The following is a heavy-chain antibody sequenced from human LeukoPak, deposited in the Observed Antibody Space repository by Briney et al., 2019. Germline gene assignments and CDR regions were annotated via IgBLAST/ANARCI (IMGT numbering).Heavy chain of an antibody. V-gene: IGHV4-39*07. CDR2: IYYSGST. CDR1: GVPINSSILY. Sequence: SETLSLTCTISGVPINSSILYWGWIRPPPGKALEWIGSIYYSGSTYYNPSLKSRVTISVDTSKNQFSLKLTSVTAADTAVYYCARAPHIVVVPAATPFDYWGQGTLVTVSS. J-gene: IGHJ4*02. D-gene: IGHD2-2*01. CDR3: ARAPHIVVVPAATPFDY.